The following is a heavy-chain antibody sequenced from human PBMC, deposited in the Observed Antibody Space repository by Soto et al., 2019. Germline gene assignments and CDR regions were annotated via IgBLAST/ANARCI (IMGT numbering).Heavy chain of an antibody. CDR1: GYTFTSYA. J-gene: IGHJ6*02. V-gene: IGHV1-3*01. CDR2: INAGNGNT. Sequence: ASVKVSCKASGYTFTSYAMHWVRQAPGQRLEWMGWINAGNGNTKYSQKFQGRVTITRDTSASTAYMELSSLRSEDTAVYYCPRVRVLGSYYHPRYYYYGMDVWGQGTTVTVSS. CDR3: PRVRVLGSYYHPRYYYYGMDV. D-gene: IGHD1-26*01.